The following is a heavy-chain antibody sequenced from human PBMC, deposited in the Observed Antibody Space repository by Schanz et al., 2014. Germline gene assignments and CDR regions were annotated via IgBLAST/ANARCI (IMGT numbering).Heavy chain of an antibody. CDR3: ARGGSGSHYRLDY. D-gene: IGHD1-26*01. J-gene: IGHJ4*02. CDR1: GFGFSSYS. V-gene: IGHV3-48*01. Sequence: EVQLVESGGGLVKPGGSLRLSCVASGFGFSSYSMNWVRQAPGKGLEWVSYISGSSRTIYYADSMKGRFTVSRDNAENALYLQMNSLRAEDTGLYFCARGGSGSHYRLDYWGQGTLVTVSS. CDR2: ISGSSRTI.